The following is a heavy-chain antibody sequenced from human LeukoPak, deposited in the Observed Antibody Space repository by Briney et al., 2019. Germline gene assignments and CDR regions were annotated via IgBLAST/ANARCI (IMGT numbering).Heavy chain of an antibody. CDR2: IKQDGSEK. D-gene: IGHD3-10*01. CDR3: ARLLPPYYGSGSYGVDY. Sequence: GGSLRLSCAASGFTFSSYWMSWVRQAPGKGLEWVANIKQDGSEKYYVDSVKGRFTISRDNAKNSLYLQMNSLRAEDTAVYYCARLLPPYYGSGSYGVDYWGQGTLVIVSS. J-gene: IGHJ4*02. CDR1: GFTFSSYW. V-gene: IGHV3-7*03.